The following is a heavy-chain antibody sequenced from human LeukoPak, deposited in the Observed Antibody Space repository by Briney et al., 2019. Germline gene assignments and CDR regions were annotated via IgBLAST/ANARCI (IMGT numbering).Heavy chain of an antibody. D-gene: IGHD2-2*01. CDR2: IYYSGST. J-gene: IGHJ3*02. CDR3: AREQDIVVVPAARRDAFDI. V-gene: IGHV4-30-4*08. CDR1: GGSISSGDYY. Sequence: SETLSLPCTVSGGSISSGDYYWSWIRQPPGKGLEWIGYIYYSGSTYYNPSLKSRVTISVDTSKNQFSLKLSSVTAADTAVYYCAREQDIVVVPAARRDAFDIWGQGTMVTVSS.